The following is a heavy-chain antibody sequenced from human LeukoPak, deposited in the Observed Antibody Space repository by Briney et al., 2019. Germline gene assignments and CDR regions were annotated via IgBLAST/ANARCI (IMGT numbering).Heavy chain of an antibody. CDR3: ARDIAVAGIDY. CDR2: IIPIFGTA. J-gene: IGHJ4*02. D-gene: IGHD6-19*01. Sequence: GSSVKVSCKASGGTVSSYAISWVRQAPGQGLEWMGRIIPIFGTANYAQKFQGRVTITTDESTSTAYMELSSLRSEDTAVYYCARDIAVAGIDYWGQGTLVTVSS. CDR1: GGTVSSYA. V-gene: IGHV1-69*05.